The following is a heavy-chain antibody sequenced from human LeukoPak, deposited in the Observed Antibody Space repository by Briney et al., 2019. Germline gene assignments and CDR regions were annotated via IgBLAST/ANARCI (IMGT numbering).Heavy chain of an antibody. Sequence: SETLSLTCTVSGGSISSYYWSWIRQPPGKGLEWIGYIYYSGSTNYNPSLKSRVTISVDTSKNQFSLKLSSVTAADTAVYYCARVGPYYYGMDVWGQGTTVTVSS. V-gene: IGHV4-59*01. CDR1: GGSISSYY. D-gene: IGHD1-26*01. J-gene: IGHJ6*02. CDR3: ARVGPYYYGMDV. CDR2: IYYSGST.